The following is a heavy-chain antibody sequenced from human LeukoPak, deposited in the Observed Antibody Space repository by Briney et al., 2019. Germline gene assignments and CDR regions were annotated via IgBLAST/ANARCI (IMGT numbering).Heavy chain of an antibody. D-gene: IGHD1-26*01. CDR3: ASGGPGATADAFHI. Sequence: ASVKVSCKASGYTFTSYDINWVRQATGQGLEWMGWMNPNSGNTGYAQKFQGRVTMTRNTSISTAYMELSSLRSEDTAVYYCASGGPGATADAFHIWGQGTMVTVSS. V-gene: IGHV1-8*01. CDR1: GYTFTSYD. J-gene: IGHJ3*02. CDR2: MNPNSGNT.